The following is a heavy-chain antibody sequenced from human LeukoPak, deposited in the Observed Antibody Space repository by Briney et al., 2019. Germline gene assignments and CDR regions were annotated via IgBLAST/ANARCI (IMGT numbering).Heavy chain of an antibody. Sequence: ASVKVSCKASGYTFTSYDINWVRQATGQGLEWMGWMNPNSGDTGYAQKFQGRVTMTRNTSISTAYMELSSLRSEDMAVYYCARWRDESGGDYWGQGTLVTVSS. D-gene: IGHD4-23*01. CDR2: MNPNSGDT. CDR1: GYTFTSYD. V-gene: IGHV1-8*01. CDR3: ARWRDESGGDY. J-gene: IGHJ4*02.